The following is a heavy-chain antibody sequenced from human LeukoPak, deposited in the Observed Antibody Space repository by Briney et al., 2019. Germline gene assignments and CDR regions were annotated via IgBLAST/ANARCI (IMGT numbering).Heavy chain of an antibody. CDR3: ARGSSSSSWYFDY. V-gene: IGHV6-1*01. CDR1: GDSVSSNSAT. Sequence: SQTLSLTCAISGDSVSSNSATWTWIRQSPSSGLEWLGRTYYRSKWYNDYGGAVESRITINPNTSKNQFSLHLNSVTPEDTAVYYCARGSSSSSWYFDYWGQGTLVTVSS. D-gene: IGHD6-13*01. CDR2: TYYRSKWYN. J-gene: IGHJ4*02.